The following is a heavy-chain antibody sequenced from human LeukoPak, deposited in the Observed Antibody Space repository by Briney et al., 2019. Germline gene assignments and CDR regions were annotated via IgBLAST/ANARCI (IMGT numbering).Heavy chain of an antibody. CDR1: GFTFSSHG. D-gene: IGHD3-22*01. CDR2: ISYDGSNK. Sequence: GGSLRLSCAASGFTFSSHGMHWVRQAPGKGLEWVAVISYDGSNKYYADSVKGRFTISRDNSKNTLYLQMNSLRAEDTAVYYCAKEYDNGGYYGAAFDVWGQGTMVTVSA. CDR3: AKEYDNGGYYGAAFDV. V-gene: IGHV3-30*18. J-gene: IGHJ3*01.